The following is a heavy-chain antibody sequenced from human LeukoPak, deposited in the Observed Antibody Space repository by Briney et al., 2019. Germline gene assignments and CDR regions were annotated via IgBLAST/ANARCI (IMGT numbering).Heavy chain of an antibody. Sequence: PGGSLRLSCAASGFTFNYYAMTWVRQAPGKGLEWVSAISNSGGSTYYADSVKGRFTISRDNSKNTLYLQMDSLRAEDTAVYYCTTDTPFYYYDSSGYYRAEYFQHWGQGTLVTVSS. CDR1: GFTFNYYA. J-gene: IGHJ1*01. CDR2: ISNSGGST. CDR3: TTDTPFYYYDSSGYYRAEYFQH. D-gene: IGHD3-22*01. V-gene: IGHV3-23*01.